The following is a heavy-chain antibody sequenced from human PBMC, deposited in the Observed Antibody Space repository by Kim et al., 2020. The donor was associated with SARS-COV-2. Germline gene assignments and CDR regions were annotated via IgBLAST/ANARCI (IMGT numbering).Heavy chain of an antibody. D-gene: IGHD5-18*01. CDR3: ARGGLWIPYYFGY. J-gene: IGHJ4*02. CDR2: IIPIFGTA. V-gene: IGHV1-69*13. CDR1: GGTFSSYA. Sequence: SVKVSCKASGGTFSSYAISWVRQAPGQGLEWTGGIIPIFGTANYAQKFQGRVTITAAESTSTAYMELSSLRSEDTAVYYCARGGLWIPYYFGYWSQGTLVTVSP.